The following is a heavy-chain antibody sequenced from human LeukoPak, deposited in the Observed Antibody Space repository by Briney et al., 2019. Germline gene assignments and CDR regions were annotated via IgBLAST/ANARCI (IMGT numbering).Heavy chain of an antibody. CDR1: GGTFRTCS. Sequence: SVKVSCKASGGTFRTCSVTWVRQAPGQGLEWMGGIIPIFGTPNYAQKFQGRVKVTTDDATGTAYMELSSLMSEDTAIYHCAKVDRDHFYLDVWGKGTPVTVSS. V-gene: IGHV1-69*05. CDR2: IIPIFGTP. J-gene: IGHJ6*03. CDR3: AKVDRDHFYLDV.